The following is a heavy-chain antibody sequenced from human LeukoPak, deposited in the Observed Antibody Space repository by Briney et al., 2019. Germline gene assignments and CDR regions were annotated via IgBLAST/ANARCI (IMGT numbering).Heavy chain of an antibody. Sequence: SETLSITCAVYGGSFSGYYWSWIRQPPGKGLEWIGEINHSGSTNYNPSLKSRVTISVDTSKNQFSLKLSSVTAANTAVYYCARARVRRWFDPWGQGTLVTVSS. J-gene: IGHJ5*02. CDR2: INHSGST. V-gene: IGHV4-34*01. D-gene: IGHD1-1*01. CDR1: GGSFSGYY. CDR3: ARARVRRWFDP.